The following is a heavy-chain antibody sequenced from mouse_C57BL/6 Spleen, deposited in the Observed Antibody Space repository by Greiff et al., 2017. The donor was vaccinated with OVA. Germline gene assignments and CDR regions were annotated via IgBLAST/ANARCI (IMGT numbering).Heavy chain of an antibody. D-gene: IGHD1-1*01. CDR3: ASEGVTTVVSEAMDY. Sequence: VQLQQPGAELVKPGASVKLSCKASGYTFTSYWMHWVKQRPGQGLEWIGMIHPNSGSTNYNEKFKSKATLTVDKSSSTAYMQLSSLTSEDAAVYYCASEGVTTVVSEAMDYWGQGTSVTVSS. V-gene: IGHV1-64*01. CDR2: IHPNSGST. CDR1: GYTFTSYW. J-gene: IGHJ4*01.